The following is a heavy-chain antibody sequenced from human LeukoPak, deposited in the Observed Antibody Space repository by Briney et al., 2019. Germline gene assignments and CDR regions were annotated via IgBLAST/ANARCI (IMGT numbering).Heavy chain of an antibody. V-gene: IGHV1-46*03. J-gene: IGHJ4*02. CDR3: ATTRKGGYDY. CDR1: GYTFTSYY. CDR2: INPSGGST. D-gene: IGHD5-12*01. Sequence: ASVKVSCKASGYTFTSYYMHWVRQAPGQGLEWMGIINPSGGSTRYAQTFQGRVTMTRDTSTRTVYMELSSLRSEDTAVYYCATTRKGGYDYWGQGTLVTVSS.